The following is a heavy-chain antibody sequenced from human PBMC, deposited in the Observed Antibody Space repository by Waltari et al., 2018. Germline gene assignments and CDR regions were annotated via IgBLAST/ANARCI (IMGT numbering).Heavy chain of an antibody. CDR3: AKDMGPWYSSGWYTGPRGMDV. V-gene: IGHV3-9*01. CDR1: GFTFDDYA. CDR2: MSWNRCSV. D-gene: IGHD6-19*01. Sequence: EVQLVESGGGLVQPGRSLRLSCAASGFTFDDYAMHWVRQAPGKGLEWVSGMSWNRCSVGYAASVKCRFTCSRDNAKNSLYLQMNSLRAEDTALYYCAKDMGPWYSSGWYTGPRGMDVWGQGTTVTVSS. J-gene: IGHJ6*02.